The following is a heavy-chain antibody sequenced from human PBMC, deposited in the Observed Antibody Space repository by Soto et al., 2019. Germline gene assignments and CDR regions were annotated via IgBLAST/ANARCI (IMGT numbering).Heavy chain of an antibody. Sequence: ASVKVACKASGYRFTTVYIHWLRQAPGQGREWMGRMNVDTGGTTYAQKFQGRVTMTRDTSISTAYMEVTNVKSDDTAIYYCARDGKFVLRGYSFGFDFWGLGTRVTVSS. CDR2: MNVDTGGT. J-gene: IGHJ4*02. CDR1: GYRFTTVY. CDR3: ARDGKFVLRGYSFGFDF. V-gene: IGHV1-2*06. D-gene: IGHD5-18*01.